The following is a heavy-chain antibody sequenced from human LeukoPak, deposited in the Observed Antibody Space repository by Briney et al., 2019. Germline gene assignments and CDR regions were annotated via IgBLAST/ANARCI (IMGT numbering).Heavy chain of an antibody. J-gene: IGHJ4*02. CDR1: GGSFSGYY. D-gene: IGHD3-22*01. Sequence: PSETLSLTCAVYGGSFSGYYWSWIRQPPGKGLEWIGEINHSGSTNYNPSLKSRVTISVDTPKNQFSLKLSSVTAADTAVYYCARVDDSSGYYLRYFDYWGQGTLVTVSS. V-gene: IGHV4-34*01. CDR3: ARVDDSSGYYLRYFDY. CDR2: INHSGST.